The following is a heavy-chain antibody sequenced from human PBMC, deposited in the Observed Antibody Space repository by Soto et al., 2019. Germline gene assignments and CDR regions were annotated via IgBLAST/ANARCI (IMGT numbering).Heavy chain of an antibody. CDR3: ARRYTIWYFDL. D-gene: IGHD1-20*01. V-gene: IGHV4-39*01. J-gene: IGHJ2*01. CDR2: IYYSGST. CDR1: GGSISSSSYY. Sequence: QLQLQESGPGLVKPSETLSLTCTVSGGSISSSSYYWGWIRQPPGKGLEWIGSIYYSGSTYYNPSLKSRVTISVDTSKNQFSLKLSSVTAADTAVYYCARRYTIWYFDLWGRGTLVTVSS.